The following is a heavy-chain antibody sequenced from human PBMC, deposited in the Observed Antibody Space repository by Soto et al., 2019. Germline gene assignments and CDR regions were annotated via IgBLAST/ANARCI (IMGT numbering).Heavy chain of an antibody. CDR2: ISAYNGNT. Sequence: GASVKVACTASGYTFTSYGISWVRQAPGQGLEWMGWISAYNGNTNYAQKLQGRVTMTTDTSTSTAYMELRSLRSDDTAVYYCARGRVSYGSGSYPLSGSKKYYYYGMDVWGQGTTVTVSS. CDR1: GYTFTSYG. CDR3: ARGRVSYGSGSYPLSGSKKYYYYGMDV. J-gene: IGHJ6*02. D-gene: IGHD3-10*01. V-gene: IGHV1-18*01.